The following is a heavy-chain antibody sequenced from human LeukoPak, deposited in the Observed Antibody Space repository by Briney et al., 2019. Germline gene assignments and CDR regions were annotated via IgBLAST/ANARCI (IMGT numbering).Heavy chain of an antibody. CDR2: IYSDGNT. CDR3: ARVVVTTDADYLDY. D-gene: IGHD2-21*02. V-gene: IGHV3-66*01. Sequence: GGSLRLSCAASGLTVRSNYMSWVRQAPGKGLEWISIIYSDGNTYYADSVKDKFTISRDNSNNTLYLQMSSLRAEDTALYFCARVVVTTDADYLDYWGQGTLVTVSS. J-gene: IGHJ4*02. CDR1: GLTVRSNY.